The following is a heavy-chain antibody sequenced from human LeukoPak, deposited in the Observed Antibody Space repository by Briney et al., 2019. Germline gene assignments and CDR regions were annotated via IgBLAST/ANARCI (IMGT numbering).Heavy chain of an antibody. D-gene: IGHD1-7*01. Sequence: SETLSLTCTVSGGSVSSGSYYWSWIRQPPGKGLEWTGYIYYSGSTNYNPSLKSRVTISVDTSKNQFSLKLRSVTAADTAVYYCARVPGGGTAANWGQGTMVTVSS. CDR1: GGSVSSGSYY. CDR2: IYYSGST. V-gene: IGHV4-61*01. CDR3: ARVPGGGTAAN. J-gene: IGHJ3*01.